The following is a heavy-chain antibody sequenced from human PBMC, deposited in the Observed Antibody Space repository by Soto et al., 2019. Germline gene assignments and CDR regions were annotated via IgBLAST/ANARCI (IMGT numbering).Heavy chain of an antibody. D-gene: IGHD3-22*01. CDR3: ARDPYYYDSSGGTLDY. J-gene: IGHJ4*02. CDR2: IWYDGSNK. V-gene: IGHV3-33*01. CDR1: GFTFSSYG. Sequence: GGSLRLSCAASGFTFSSYGMHWVRQAPGKGLEWVAVIWYDGSNKYYADSVKGRFTISRDNSKNTLYLQMNSLRAEDTAVYYCARDPYYYDSSGGTLDYWGQGTLVTVSS.